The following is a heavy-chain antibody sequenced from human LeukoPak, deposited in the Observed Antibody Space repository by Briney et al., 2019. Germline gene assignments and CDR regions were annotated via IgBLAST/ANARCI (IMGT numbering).Heavy chain of an antibody. V-gene: IGHV4-38-2*02. CDR1: GYSISSGYY. J-gene: IGHJ4*02. D-gene: IGHD2-21*02. CDR2: IYYSGST. CDR3: ARLAYCGGDCYSGGPFDY. Sequence: PSETLSLTCTVSGYSISSGYYWGWIRQPPGQGLEWIGSIYYSGSTYYNPSLKSRVTISVDTSKDQFSLKLSSVTAADTAVYYCARLAYCGGDCYSGGPFDYWGQGTLVTVSS.